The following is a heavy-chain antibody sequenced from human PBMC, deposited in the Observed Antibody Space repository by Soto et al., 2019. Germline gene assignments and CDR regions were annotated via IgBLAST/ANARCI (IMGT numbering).Heavy chain of an antibody. CDR1: GFTFSSYA. CDR3: AKGPCSGGSCLIDY. CDR2: ISGSGGST. D-gene: IGHD2-15*01. Sequence: GGSLRLSCAASGFTFSSYAMSWVRQAPGKGLEWVSAISGSGGSTYYADSVKGRFTISRDNSKNTLYLQMNSLRAEDTAVYYCAKGPCSGGSCLIDYWGQGTLVTVSS. V-gene: IGHV3-23*01. J-gene: IGHJ4*02.